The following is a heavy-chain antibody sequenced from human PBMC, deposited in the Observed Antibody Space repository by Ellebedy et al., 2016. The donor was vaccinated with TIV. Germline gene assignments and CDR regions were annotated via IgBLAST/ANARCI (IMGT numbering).Heavy chain of an antibody. Sequence: SETLSLTXTVSGGSVSRYYWSWLRQPAGQGLEWIGRIFTSGSFNYNPSLMSRVTMSVVTSQKQLSRRLNSVTTADTAVYYCARVHCSITTCDYYYMDVWGKGTTVTVSS. V-gene: IGHV4-4*07. J-gene: IGHJ6*03. CDR3: ARVHCSITTCDYYYMDV. CDR1: GGSVSRYY. D-gene: IGHD1-1*01. CDR2: IFTSGSF.